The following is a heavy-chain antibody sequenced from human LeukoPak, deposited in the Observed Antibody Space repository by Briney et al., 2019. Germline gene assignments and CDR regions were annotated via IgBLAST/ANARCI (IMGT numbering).Heavy chain of an antibody. Sequence: SETLSLTCTVSGGSISSDDYYWSWIRQHAGKGLEWIGYIYYSGSTYYNPSLKSRVTISVDTSKNQFSLKLSSVTAADTAVYYCAREAGWGFLFDYWGQGTLVTVSS. CDR2: IYYSGST. V-gene: IGHV4-31*03. CDR1: GGSISSDDYY. D-gene: IGHD2-21*01. CDR3: AREAGWGFLFDY. J-gene: IGHJ4*02.